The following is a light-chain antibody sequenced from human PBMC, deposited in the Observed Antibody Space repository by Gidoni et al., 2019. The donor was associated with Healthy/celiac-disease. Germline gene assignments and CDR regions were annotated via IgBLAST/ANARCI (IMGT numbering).Light chain of an antibody. CDR1: QSISSW. CDR3: QQYNSSPIT. V-gene: IGKV1-5*03. CDR2: KAS. J-gene: IGKJ5*01. Sequence: DIQMTQSPSTLSASVGDRGTITCRASQSISSWLAWYQQKPGKAPKLLIYKASSLESGVPSRFSGSGSGTEFTLTISSLQPDDFATYYCQQYNSSPITFGQGTRLEIK.